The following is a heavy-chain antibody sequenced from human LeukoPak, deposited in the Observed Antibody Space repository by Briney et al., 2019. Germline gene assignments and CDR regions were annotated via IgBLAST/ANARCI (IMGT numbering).Heavy chain of an antibody. J-gene: IGHJ6*03. D-gene: IGHD3-16*01. CDR3: AREVPEGGYYYYMDV. Sequence: GGSLRLSCAASGFAFSTYGMHWVRQAPGKGLEWVGFIHYDGSNIYYADSVKGRFTISRDISKNTLFLQMRSLRAEDTAVYYCAREVPEGGYYYYMDVWGKGTTVTVPS. CDR1: GFAFSTYG. CDR2: IHYDGSNI. V-gene: IGHV3-30*02.